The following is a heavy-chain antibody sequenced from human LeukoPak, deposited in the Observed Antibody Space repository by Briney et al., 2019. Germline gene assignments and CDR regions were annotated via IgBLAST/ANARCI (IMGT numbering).Heavy chain of an antibody. J-gene: IGHJ5*02. CDR2: INHSGST. CDR3: ARGARWFDP. Sequence: SETLSLTCAVYGGSFSGYYRSWIPQPPGKGLEWIGEINHSGSTNYNPSLKSRVTISVDTSKNQFSLKLSSVTAADTAVYYCARGARWFDPWGQGTLVTVSS. CDR1: GGSFSGYY. V-gene: IGHV4-34*01.